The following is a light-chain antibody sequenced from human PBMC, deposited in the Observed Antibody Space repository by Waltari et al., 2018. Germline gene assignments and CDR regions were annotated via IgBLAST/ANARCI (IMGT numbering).Light chain of an antibody. V-gene: IGKV3-15*01. CDR1: QSVSST. Sequence: EIVMTQSPATLSVSPGERATLSCRASQSVSSTLAWYQQKPGQAPRLLIYGASTRATGIPARFSGSGSGKEFTLTISSMQSEDFAVYYCQQYNNWPPTFGQGTKVEIK. CDR2: GAS. CDR3: QQYNNWPPT. J-gene: IGKJ1*01.